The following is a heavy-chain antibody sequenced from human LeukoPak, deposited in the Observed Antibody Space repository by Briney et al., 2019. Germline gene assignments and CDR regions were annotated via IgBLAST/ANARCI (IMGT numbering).Heavy chain of an antibody. CDR3: GRDLIGTAASWDC. V-gene: IGHV3-53*01. J-gene: IGHJ4*02. CDR2: ISSGGST. D-gene: IGHD6-25*01. Sequence: PGGSLRLSRVASGFTVNNNYMNWLRQGPGKGLEWVSVISSGGSTYYADSVTGRFTISRDNSKNTLYLQMNSLRVEDTAVYYCGRDLIGTAASWDCWGQGTLVTVSS. CDR1: GFTVNNNY.